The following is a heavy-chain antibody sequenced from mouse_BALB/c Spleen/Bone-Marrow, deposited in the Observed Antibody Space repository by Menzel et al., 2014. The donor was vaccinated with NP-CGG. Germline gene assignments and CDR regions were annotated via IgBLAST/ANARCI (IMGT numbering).Heavy chain of an antibody. Sequence: QVQLQHPGPGLVAPSQGLSITCTVSGFSLTTYGVHWVRQPPGKGLEWLGLIWAGGSTNYNSALMSRLSISKDNSKSQVFLKMNSLQTDDTAMYYCAREGLYYDKAYWGQGTLVTVSA. D-gene: IGHD2-4*01. CDR3: AREGLYYDKAY. CDR2: IWAGGST. V-gene: IGHV2-9*02. CDR1: GFSLTTYG. J-gene: IGHJ3*01.